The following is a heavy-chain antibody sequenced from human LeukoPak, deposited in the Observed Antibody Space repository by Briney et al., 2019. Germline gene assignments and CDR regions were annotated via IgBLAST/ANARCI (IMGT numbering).Heavy chain of an antibody. V-gene: IGHV1-8*01. CDR3: ARSSGKATVTTYKY. CDR1: GYTFTSYD. D-gene: IGHD4-17*01. J-gene: IGHJ4*02. Sequence: ASVEVSCKASGYTFTSYDINWVRQATGQGLEWMGWMNPNSGNTGYAQKFQGRVAMTRNTSISTAYMELSSLRSEDTAVYYCARSSGKATVTTYKYWGQGTLVTVSS. CDR2: MNPNSGNT.